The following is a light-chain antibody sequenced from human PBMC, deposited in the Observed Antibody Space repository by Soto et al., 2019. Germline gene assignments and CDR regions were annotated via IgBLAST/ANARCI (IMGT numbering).Light chain of an antibody. CDR1: SSDVGKYNF. CDR3: TSYAGSSIPVV. J-gene: IGLJ2*01. CDR2: DVT. Sequence: QSALTQPPSASGSPGQSVTISCTGASSDVGKYNFVSWYQQHPGKAPKLMIYDVTERHSGVPDRFSGSKSGNTASLTVSGLQAEDEADYYCTSYAGSSIPVVFGGGTKLAVL. V-gene: IGLV2-8*01.